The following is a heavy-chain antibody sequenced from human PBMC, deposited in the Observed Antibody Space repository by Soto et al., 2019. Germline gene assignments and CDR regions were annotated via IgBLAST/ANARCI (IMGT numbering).Heavy chain of an antibody. J-gene: IGHJ6*03. Sequence: GGSLRLSCAASGFTVSSNYMSWVRQAPGKGLEWVSVIYSGGSTYYADSVKGRFTISRHNSKNTLHLQMNSLRAEDTAVYYCARVTGTLGYYYYMDVWGKGTTVTVSS. CDR3: ARVTGTLGYYYYMDV. D-gene: IGHD3-9*01. CDR2: IYSGGST. CDR1: GFTVSSNY. V-gene: IGHV3-53*04.